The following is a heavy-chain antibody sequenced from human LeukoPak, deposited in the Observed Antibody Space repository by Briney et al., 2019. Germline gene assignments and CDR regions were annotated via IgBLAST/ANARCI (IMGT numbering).Heavy chain of an antibody. CDR3: ARGGAMADAFDI. Sequence: PGGPLRLSWAASGFTFSSYGMHWVRQAAGKGLEWVAFIRYDGSNKYYADSVKGRFTISRDNSKNTLYLQMNSLRAEDTAVYYCARGGAMADAFDIWGQGTMVTVSS. V-gene: IGHV3-30*02. CDR2: IRYDGSNK. J-gene: IGHJ3*02. CDR1: GFTFSSYG. D-gene: IGHD5-24*01.